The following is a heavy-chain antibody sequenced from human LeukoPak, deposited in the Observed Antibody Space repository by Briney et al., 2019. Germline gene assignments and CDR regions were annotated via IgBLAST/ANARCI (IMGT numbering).Heavy chain of an antibody. Sequence: PGGSLRLSCAASGFSFSNYWINWVRQAPGKGLEWVSYISSGSGTIYYADSVKGRFTISRDNAKNSLYLQMNSLRDEDTAMYYCARDSSRRLPLDYWGQGTLVTVSS. CDR3: ARDSSRRLPLDY. V-gene: IGHV3-48*02. J-gene: IGHJ4*02. CDR2: ISSGSGTI. CDR1: GFSFSNYW.